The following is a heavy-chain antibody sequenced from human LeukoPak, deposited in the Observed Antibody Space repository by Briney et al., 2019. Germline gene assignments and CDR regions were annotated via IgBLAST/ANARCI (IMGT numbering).Heavy chain of an antibody. D-gene: IGHD4-17*01. J-gene: IGHJ6*02. V-gene: IGHV3-23*01. CDR3: AKEGHRLIDNGDYEGPVYSYYGMDV. CDR1: GFTFSSYA. CDR2: ISGGGVMT. Sequence: GGSLRLSCAASGFTFSSYAMSWVRQAPGRGLEWVSFISGGGVMTEYAESVKGRFTISRDNSKNTVYLQMNSLRAEDTAIYYCAKEGHRLIDNGDYEGPVYSYYGMDVWGQGTTVTVSS.